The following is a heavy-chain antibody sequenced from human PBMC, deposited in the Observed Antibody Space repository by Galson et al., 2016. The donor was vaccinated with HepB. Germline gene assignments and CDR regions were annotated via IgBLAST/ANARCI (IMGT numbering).Heavy chain of an antibody. CDR2: IIPIFGTA. D-gene: IGHD1-14*01. V-gene: IGHV1-69*06. CDR1: GGTFSSYA. J-gene: IGHJ5*02. Sequence: SVKVSCKASGGTFSSYAISWVRQAPGQGLEWMGGIIPIFGTANYAQKFQGRVTITADKSKNSVYLQMNRLRAEDTAVYYCARFWHTTKKFDPWGQGTLVTVSS. CDR3: ARFWHTTKKFDP.